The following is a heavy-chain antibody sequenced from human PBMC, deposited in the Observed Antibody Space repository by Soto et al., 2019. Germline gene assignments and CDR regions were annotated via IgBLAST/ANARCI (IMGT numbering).Heavy chain of an antibody. Sequence: QVQLQESGPGLVKPSETLSLSCTVSGVSVRSRTNYWGWIRQPPGKGLEWIGSIYYSGTTYYNPSLKSRVTISVDLSKNHFSLKLGSVTAADTAIYYCGRLDLSFGGTGFFDSWGQGTLVTVSS. J-gene: IGHJ4*02. CDR1: GVSVRSRTNY. CDR2: IYYSGTT. D-gene: IGHD2-15*01. V-gene: IGHV4-39*01. CDR3: GRLDLSFGGTGFFDS.